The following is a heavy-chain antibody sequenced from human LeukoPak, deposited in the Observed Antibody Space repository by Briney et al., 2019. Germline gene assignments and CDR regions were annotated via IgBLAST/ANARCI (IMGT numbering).Heavy chain of an antibody. CDR1: GDSVSSINGA. V-gene: IGHV6-1*01. Sequence: SQTLSVTCAISGDSVSSINGAWNWVRQSPSRGLEWLGRTYYRSKWHYDYAASMQGRITIESDTSKNQFSLHLYSVTPEDTAVYYCARDLGNTGWHTFDYWGQGTLVTVSS. CDR2: TYYRSKWHY. J-gene: IGHJ4*02. CDR3: ARDLGNTGWHTFDY. D-gene: IGHD5-12*01.